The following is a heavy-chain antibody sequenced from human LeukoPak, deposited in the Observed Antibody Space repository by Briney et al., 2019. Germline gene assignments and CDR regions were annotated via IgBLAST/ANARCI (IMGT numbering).Heavy chain of an antibody. CDR1: GYTFTSYY. D-gene: IGHD6-13*01. CDR2: INPSGGST. Sequence: ASVKVSCKASGYTFTSYYMHWVRQAPGQGLEWMGIINPSGGSTSYAQKFQGRVTMTRDTSTSTVYMELSSLRSEDTAVYYCAASSSGIAADCAFDIWGQGTMVTVSS. J-gene: IGHJ3*02. CDR3: AASSSGIAADCAFDI. V-gene: IGHV1-46*01.